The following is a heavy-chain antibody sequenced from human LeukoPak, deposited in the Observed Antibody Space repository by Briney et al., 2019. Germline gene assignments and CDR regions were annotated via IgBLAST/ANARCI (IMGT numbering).Heavy chain of an antibody. Sequence: GGSLRLSCAASGFTFDDYGLSWVRQAPGKGLEWVSTINWNGGSTGYADSVKGRFTISRDNAKNSLYLQMNSLRAEDTALYYCARGTKDLVGITWYYYMDVWGKGTTVTVSS. D-gene: IGHD2-2*01. V-gene: IGHV3-20*04. CDR1: GFTFDDYG. CDR2: INWNGGST. J-gene: IGHJ6*03. CDR3: ARGTKDLVGITWYYYMDV.